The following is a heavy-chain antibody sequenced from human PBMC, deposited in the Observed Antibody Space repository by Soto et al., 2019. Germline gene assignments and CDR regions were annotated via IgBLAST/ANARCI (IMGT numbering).Heavy chain of an antibody. CDR1: GGSISSSGYN. D-gene: IGHD3-10*01. CDR2: IYYSGST. V-gene: IGHV4-31*03. CDR3: ARELRYYGSGSYGDAFDI. J-gene: IGHJ3*02. Sequence: SETLSLTCTVSGGSISSSGYNWSWIRQHPGKGLEWIGYIYYSGSTYYNPSLKSRVTISVDTSQNQFSLKLSSVTAADTAVYYCARELRYYGSGSYGDAFDIWGQGTMVTVSS.